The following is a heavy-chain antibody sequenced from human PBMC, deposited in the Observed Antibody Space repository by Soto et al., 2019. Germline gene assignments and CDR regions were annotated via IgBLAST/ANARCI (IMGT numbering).Heavy chain of an antibody. CDR1: GGSFSGYY. J-gene: IGHJ6*02. D-gene: IGHD6-13*01. V-gene: IGHV4-34*01. Sequence: SETLSLTCAVYGGSFSGYYWSWIRQPPGKGLEWIGEINHSGSTNYNPSLKSRVTISVDTSKNQFSLKLSSVTAADTAVYYCARQRHSRYSSSWYPNYGMDVWGQGTTVTVSS. CDR3: ARQRHSRYSSSWYPNYGMDV. CDR2: INHSGST.